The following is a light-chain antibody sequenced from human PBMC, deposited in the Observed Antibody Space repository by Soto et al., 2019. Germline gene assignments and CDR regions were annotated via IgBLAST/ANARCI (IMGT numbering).Light chain of an antibody. CDR3: ASWDGSLNGQL. J-gene: IGLJ2*01. CDR1: RSNIGSYS. V-gene: IGLV1-44*01. CDR2: RDD. Sequence: SVLTQPPSASGTPGQRVTISCSGSRSNIGSYSIFWYQHLPTTAPKLLIYRDDQRPSGVPDRFSASKSGTSASLAISGLQSEDEADYYCASWDGSLNGQLFGGGTKLTVL.